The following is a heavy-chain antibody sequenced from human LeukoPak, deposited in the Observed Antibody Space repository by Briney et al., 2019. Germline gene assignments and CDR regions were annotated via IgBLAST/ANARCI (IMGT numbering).Heavy chain of an antibody. D-gene: IGHD6-13*01. CDR3: AKEAAAGNY. V-gene: IGHV3-21*01. Sequence: GGSLRLSCAASGFTFSSYNMNWVRQAPGKGLEWVSSISSSSSYIYYADSLKGRFTISRDNAKNSLYLQMNSLRAEDTAVYYCAKEAAAGNYWGQGTLVTVSS. CDR2: ISSSSSYI. J-gene: IGHJ4*02. CDR1: GFTFSSYN.